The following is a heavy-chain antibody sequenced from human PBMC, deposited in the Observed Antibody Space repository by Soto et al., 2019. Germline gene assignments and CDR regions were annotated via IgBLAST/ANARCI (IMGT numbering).Heavy chain of an antibody. V-gene: IGHV3-30-3*01. CDR2: ISYDGNNK. CDR1: GFTYSTYT. CDR3: ARELVLGLKSAFDM. D-gene: IGHD2-15*01. J-gene: IGHJ3*02. Sequence: PGGSLRLSCAASGFTYSTYTMHWVRQAPGKGLEWVAVISYDGNNKFYADSVKGRFTISRDNAKNSLYLHMNSLRDEDTAVYFCARELVLGLKSAFDMWGQGTLVTVSS.